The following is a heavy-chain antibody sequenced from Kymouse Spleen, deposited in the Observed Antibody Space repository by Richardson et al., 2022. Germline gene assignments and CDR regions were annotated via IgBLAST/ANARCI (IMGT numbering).Heavy chain of an antibody. D-gene: IGHD3-9*01. CDR3: ASPYYDILTGYSPLYYYGMDV. Sequence: QVQLVESGGGVVQPGRSLRLSCAASGFTFSSYGMHWVRQAPGKGLEWVAVIWYDGSNKYYADSVKGRFTISRDNSKNTLYLQMNSLRAEDTAVYYCASPYYDILTGYSPLYYYGMDVWGQGTTVTVSS. J-gene: IGHJ6*02. CDR1: GFTFSSYG. V-gene: IGHV3-33*01. CDR2: IWYDGSNK.